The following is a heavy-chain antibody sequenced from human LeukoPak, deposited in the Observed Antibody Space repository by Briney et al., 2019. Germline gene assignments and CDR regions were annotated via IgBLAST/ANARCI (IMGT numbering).Heavy chain of an antibody. CDR1: GASLSSYY. CDR3: AKSRGKDYDSWSGPRGYYDFMDV. V-gene: IGHV4-4*07. CDR2: FQSSGST. J-gene: IGHJ6*03. D-gene: IGHD3-3*01. Sequence: SETLSLTCTVSGASLSSYYWSWIRQPAGKGLEWIGRFQSSGSTNYNPNYNPSLKSRVTMAVDTSKNQFSLKLRSVTAADTAVYYCAKSRGKDYDSWSGPRGYYDFMDVWGKGTTVTVSS.